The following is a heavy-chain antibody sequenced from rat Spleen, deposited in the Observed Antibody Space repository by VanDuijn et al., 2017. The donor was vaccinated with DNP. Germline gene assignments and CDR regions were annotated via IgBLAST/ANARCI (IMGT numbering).Heavy chain of an antibody. CDR2: LSYNGGTP. J-gene: IGHJ4*01. V-gene: IGHV5-7*01. CDR3: ARHRTIMPYYYVMDA. Sequence: EVLLVESDGGLVQPGRSLKLSCAVSGFTFSDYYMAWVSQAPAKGLEWVATLSYNGGTPYYRDSVKGRFTISRDNAQSTLYLQMDSLRSEDTATYYCARHRTIMPYYYVMDAWGQGASVTVSS. D-gene: IGHD1-12*01. CDR1: GFTFSDYY.